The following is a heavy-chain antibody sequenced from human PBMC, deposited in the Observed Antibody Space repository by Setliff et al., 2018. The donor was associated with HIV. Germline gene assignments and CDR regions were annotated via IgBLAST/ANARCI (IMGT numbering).Heavy chain of an antibody. Sequence: SETLSLTCAVSGYSISSGYYWGWIRQPPGKGLEWIGEINHTGNTQYNPSLKSRVTMSEETSKNQFSLKLKSVTAADTAIYFCARGKGGLVGPAEFDYWGPGTLVTVSS. CDR3: ARGKGGLVGPAEFDY. CDR1: GYSISSGYY. CDR2: INHTGNT. V-gene: IGHV4-38-2*01. D-gene: IGHD1-26*01. J-gene: IGHJ4*02.